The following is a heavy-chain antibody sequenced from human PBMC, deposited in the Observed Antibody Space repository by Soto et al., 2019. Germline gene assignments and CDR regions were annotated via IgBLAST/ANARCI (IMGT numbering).Heavy chain of an antibody. CDR1: GFSLSNTGMG. CDR2: IFSNDEK. CDR3: ARTEDGGRSKTPAGWFDS. J-gene: IGHJ5*01. V-gene: IGHV2-26*01. Sequence: QVTLKESGPVLAKPTETLTLTCTVSGFSLSNTGMGVSWIRQPPGKALEWLAHIFSNDEKRFSTSLKSRITISKDTSKSQVVLIMTNMDPVDTATYYCARTEDGGRSKTPAGWFDSWGQGTLVTVSS. D-gene: IGHD2-15*01.